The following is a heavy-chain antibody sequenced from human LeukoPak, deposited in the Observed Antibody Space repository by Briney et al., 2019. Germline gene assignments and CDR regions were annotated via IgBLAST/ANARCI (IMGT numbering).Heavy chain of an antibody. Sequence: GSLRLSSAPSVFTFSSYAMPCVRQAPGHELKYVSAISSNGVSTDYANSGKGRFTFSRDNSNNTLYLPFGSRIAEDMAVYYCARGLVAGSFLFVFDYWGQGTLVTVSS. CDR3: ARGLVAGSFLFVFDY. J-gene: IGHJ4*02. V-gene: IGHV3-64*01. CDR2: ISSNGVST. D-gene: IGHD6-19*01. CDR1: VFTFSSYA.